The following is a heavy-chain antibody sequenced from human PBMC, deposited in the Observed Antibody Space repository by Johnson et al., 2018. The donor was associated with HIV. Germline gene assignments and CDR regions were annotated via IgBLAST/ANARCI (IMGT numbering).Heavy chain of an antibody. Sequence: QVQLVESGGGVVQPGRSLGLSCAASGFTFSTSGMHWVRQAPGKGLEWVAVISNDGSNKYYADSVKGRFTITRDNVKNSLYMQMNSLRVEDTAVYFCARDYRGALDIWGQGTMVTVSS. CDR2: ISNDGSNK. CDR3: ARDYRGALDI. CDR1: GFTFSTSG. J-gene: IGHJ3*02. V-gene: IGHV3-30*03. D-gene: IGHD4-11*01.